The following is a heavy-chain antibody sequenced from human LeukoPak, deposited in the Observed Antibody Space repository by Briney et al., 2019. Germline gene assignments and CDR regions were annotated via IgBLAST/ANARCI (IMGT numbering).Heavy chain of an antibody. CDR2: MNPNSGNT. D-gene: IGHD3-22*01. CDR1: GYTFTSYD. J-gene: IGHJ4*02. V-gene: IGHV1-8*01. CDR3: ARVDHSYVVSSGYYYAVDY. Sequence: ASVKVSCKASGYTFTSYDINWVRQATGQGLEWMGWMNPNSGNTGYAQKFQGRVTMTRNTSISTAYMELSSLRSEDTAVYYCARVDHSYVVSSGYYYAVDYWGQGTLVTVSS.